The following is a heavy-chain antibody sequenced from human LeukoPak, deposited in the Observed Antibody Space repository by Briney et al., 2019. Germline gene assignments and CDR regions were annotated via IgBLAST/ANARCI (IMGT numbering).Heavy chain of an antibody. J-gene: IGHJ6*02. CDR2: ISYDGSNK. CDR3: ARDLGLTAYYYYYGMDV. D-gene: IGHD1-14*01. CDR1: GFTFSSYG. Sequence: PGGSLRLSCAASGFTFSSYGMHWVRQAPGKGLEWVAVISYDGSNKYYADSVKGRFTISRDNSKNTLYLQMNSLRAEDTAVYYCARDLGLTAYYYYYGMDVWGQGTTVTVSS. V-gene: IGHV3-30*03.